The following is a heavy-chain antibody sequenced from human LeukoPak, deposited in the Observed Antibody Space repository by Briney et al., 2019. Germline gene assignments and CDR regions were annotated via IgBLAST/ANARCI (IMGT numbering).Heavy chain of an antibody. D-gene: IGHD1-14*01. CDR3: ARGGVNPVDH. V-gene: IGHV3-74*01. Sequence: GGSPRPSRAAPGFPLHSLWMHWVRQAPGEGLVWVSDMNEYSTTIRYADSVKGRFTISRDNAKSILYLQMNNLRAEDTAMYFCARGGVNPVDHWGQGTLVTVSS. CDR2: MNEYSTTI. CDR1: GFPLHSLW. J-gene: IGHJ4*02.